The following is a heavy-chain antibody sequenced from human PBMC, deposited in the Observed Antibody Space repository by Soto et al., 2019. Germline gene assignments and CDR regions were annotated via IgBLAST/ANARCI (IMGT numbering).Heavy chain of an antibody. D-gene: IGHD4-17*01. CDR1: GFTFSNYG. CDR3: AKDHLTTTVTTVGY. Sequence: QVQLVESGGGVVQPRRSLRLSCAASGFTFSNYGMHWVRQAPGKGLEWVAVISYHGSDKYYPDSVKGRFTISRDNSKNALYQQMDSLRAEDTAVYYCAKDHLTTTVTTVGYWGQGTLVTGSS. V-gene: IGHV3-30*18. CDR2: ISYHGSDK. J-gene: IGHJ4*02.